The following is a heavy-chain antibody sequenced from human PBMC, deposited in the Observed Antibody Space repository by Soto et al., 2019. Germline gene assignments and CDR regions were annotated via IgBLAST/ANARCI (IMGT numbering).Heavy chain of an antibody. Sequence: QVTLKESGPVLVKPTETLTLTCTVSGFSLRNARMGVSWIRQPPGKALEWLAHILSSDDKSYNTSLRVRVTLSKDTSKSQVVLTMTYVDPVDTATYFCARMLAVNYYYYYVDVWGEGTTVTVSS. D-gene: IGHD3-22*01. CDR1: GFSLRNARMG. J-gene: IGHJ6*03. CDR3: ARMLAVNYYYYYVDV. CDR2: ILSSDDK. V-gene: IGHV2-26*01.